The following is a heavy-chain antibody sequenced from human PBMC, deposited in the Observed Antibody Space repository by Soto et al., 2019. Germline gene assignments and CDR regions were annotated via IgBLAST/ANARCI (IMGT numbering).Heavy chain of an antibody. J-gene: IGHJ4*02. D-gene: IGHD3-22*01. V-gene: IGHV1-2*02. CDR1: GYTFTGYY. CDR3: ARLTMIVGIPFDY. Sequence: GASVKVSCKASGYTFTGYYMHWVRQAPGQGLEWMGWINPNSGGTNYVQKFQGRVTMTRDTSISTAYMELSRLRSDDTAVYYCARLTMIVGIPFDYWGQGTLVTVSS. CDR2: INPNSGGT.